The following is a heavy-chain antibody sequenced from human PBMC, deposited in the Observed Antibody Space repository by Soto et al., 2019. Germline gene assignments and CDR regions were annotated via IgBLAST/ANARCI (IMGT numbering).Heavy chain of an antibody. V-gene: IGHV2-5*01. Sequence: SGPTLVNPTHTLTLTCTFSGFSLSTNEVGVGWIRQPPGKALEWLALIYWNDDARYSPSLKNRLTITKDTSKNQVVLTMTNMDHVDTAKYYCIHDGKLGYTGDDRFDYWGPGTLVTVSS. CDR2: IYWNDDA. CDR1: GFSLSTNEVG. CDR3: IHDGKLGYTGDDRFDY. J-gene: IGHJ4*02. D-gene: IGHD5-12*01.